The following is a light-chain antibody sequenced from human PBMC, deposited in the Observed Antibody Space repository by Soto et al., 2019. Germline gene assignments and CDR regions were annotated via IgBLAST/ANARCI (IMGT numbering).Light chain of an antibody. V-gene: IGKV1-5*03. CDR1: QSINSW. J-gene: IGKJ1*01. CDR2: GAS. Sequence: DIQMTHSPSTLSASIGDRVTITCRASQSINSWLDWYQQKPGNAPKLLIYGASSLESGVPSRFSGSGSGTEFRLAKSSLQPDDFATYYCQQYSNYWTFGQRTKVEIK. CDR3: QQYSNYWT.